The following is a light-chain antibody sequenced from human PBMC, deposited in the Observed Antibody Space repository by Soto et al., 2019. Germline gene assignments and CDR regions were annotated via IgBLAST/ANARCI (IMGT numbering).Light chain of an antibody. J-gene: IGLJ1*01. Sequence: QSVLTQPASVSGSPGQSITISCTGTSSDVGNYNLVSWYHHDPGKAPKLLIYEGSKRPSGVSDRFSGSKSGNTASLTISGLQAEDEADYYCCSYASSSTYVFGTGTKVTVL. CDR2: EGS. CDR1: SSDVGNYNL. CDR3: CSYASSSTYV. V-gene: IGLV2-23*01.